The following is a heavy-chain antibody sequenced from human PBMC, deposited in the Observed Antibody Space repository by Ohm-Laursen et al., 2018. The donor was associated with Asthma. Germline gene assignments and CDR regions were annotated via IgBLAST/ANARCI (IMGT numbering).Heavy chain of an antibody. CDR2: IYIGNT. V-gene: IGHV1-18*04. CDR1: GYSVTSYA. Sequence: ASVKVSCKASGYSVTSYAFSWVRQAPGQRPEWTGWIYIGNTNYAPNFRDRITMTTDTSTNTAYMELRSLTSDDTAVYYCVRDVVDRFDYWGQGSLVIVSS. CDR3: VRDVVDRFDY. J-gene: IGHJ4*02. D-gene: IGHD2-21*01.